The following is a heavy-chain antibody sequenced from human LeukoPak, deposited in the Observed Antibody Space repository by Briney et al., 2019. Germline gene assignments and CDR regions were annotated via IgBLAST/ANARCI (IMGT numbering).Heavy chain of an antibody. CDR3: ARNDFWSGYFIDY. D-gene: IGHD3-3*01. J-gene: IGHJ4*02. Sequence: GGSLRLSCAASGFTFSSYWMHWVRQAPGKGLVWVSRINSDGSSTRYADPVKGRFTISRDNAKNTLYLQMNSLRAEDTAVYYCARNDFWSGYFIDYWGQGTLVTVSS. CDR2: INSDGSST. CDR1: GFTFSSYW. V-gene: IGHV3-74*01.